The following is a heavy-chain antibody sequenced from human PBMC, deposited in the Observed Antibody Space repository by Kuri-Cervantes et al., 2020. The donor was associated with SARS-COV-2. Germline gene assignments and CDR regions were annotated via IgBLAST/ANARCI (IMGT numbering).Heavy chain of an antibody. D-gene: IGHD3-22*01. CDR3: AGVLWAVDSSGYPFDS. CDR1: GFTFSTYT. V-gene: IGHV3-21*01. Sequence: GGSLRLSCVASGFTFSTYTLNWVRQARGKGLGWVSSISRSSVYISYADSLKGRFTNARDNADNSLYLQMNSRRAEDTPVNNCAGVLWAVDSSGYPFDSWGQGTLVTVSS. CDR2: ISRSSVYI. J-gene: IGHJ4*02.